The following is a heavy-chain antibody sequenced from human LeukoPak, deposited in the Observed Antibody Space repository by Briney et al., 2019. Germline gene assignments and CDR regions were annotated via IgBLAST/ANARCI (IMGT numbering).Heavy chain of an antibody. Sequence: PSGTLSLTCGVSGGSITDTNYWTWVRQPPGKGLEWIGEVNLQGSTNYNPSLMGRVAIAVDTSENHISLQLTSVTAADTAVYYCAREGGPYRPLDYSGQGTLVTVSS. CDR3: AREGGPYRPLDY. CDR1: GGSITDTNY. J-gene: IGHJ4*02. V-gene: IGHV4-4*02. CDR2: VNLQGST.